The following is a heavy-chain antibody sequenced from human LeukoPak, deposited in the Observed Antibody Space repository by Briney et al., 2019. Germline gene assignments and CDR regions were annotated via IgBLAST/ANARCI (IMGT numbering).Heavy chain of an antibody. CDR2: IYPGDSDT. D-gene: IGHD3-22*01. J-gene: IGHJ4*02. CDR3: ARRNYYDSRGYYCDY. V-gene: IGHV5-51*01. CDR1: GYSFTNYW. Sequence: GESLKISCKVSGYSFTNYWIVWVCQMPGKGLGWMGIIYPGDSDTRYSPSFQGQVTFSADKSITTAYLQWSSLKASDTAMYYCARRNYYDSRGYYCDYWGQGTLVTVSS.